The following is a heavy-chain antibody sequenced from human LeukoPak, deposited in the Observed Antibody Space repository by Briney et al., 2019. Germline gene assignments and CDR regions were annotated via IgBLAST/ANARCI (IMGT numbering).Heavy chain of an antibody. D-gene: IGHD3-22*01. CDR1: GFTFSSYA. Sequence: PGGSLRLSCAASGFTFSSYAMSWVRQAPGKGLEWVSSISTSGGSTFYADSVKGRFTISRDNSKNTLHLQMNSLRAEDTAVYYCARTIVTGHFQHWGQGTLVTVSS. V-gene: IGHV3-23*01. CDR3: ARTIVTGHFQH. CDR2: ISTSGGST. J-gene: IGHJ1*01.